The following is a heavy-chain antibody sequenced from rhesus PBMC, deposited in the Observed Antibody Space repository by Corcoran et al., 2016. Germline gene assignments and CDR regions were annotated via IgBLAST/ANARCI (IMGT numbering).Heavy chain of an antibody. V-gene: IGHV3S5*01. CDR2: ISYGGGST. D-gene: IGHD1-26*01. CDR3: AKRGATEGGIDY. J-gene: IGHJ4*01. CDR1: GFTFSSYG. Sequence: EVQLVESGGGLVQPGGSLRLSCAASGFTFSSYGMSWVRQAPGKGLEWVSYISYGGGSTYYADSVKGRFTLSRDNSKNTLSLQMNSLRAEDTAVYYCAKRGATEGGIDYWGQGVLVTVSS.